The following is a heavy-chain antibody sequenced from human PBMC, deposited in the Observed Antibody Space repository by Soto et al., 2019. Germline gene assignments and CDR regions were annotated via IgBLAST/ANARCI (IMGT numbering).Heavy chain of an antibody. J-gene: IGHJ4*02. CDR3: ARRGYYYDL. V-gene: IGHV4-39*07. D-gene: IGHD3-22*01. Sequence: SETLSLTCTVSGGSISDDTYYWGWIRQPPGMGLEWIGEINHSGSTNYNPSLKSRVTISVDTSKNQFSLKLSSVTAADTAVYYCARRGYYYDLWGQGTLVTVS. CDR1: GGSISDDTYY. CDR2: INHSGST.